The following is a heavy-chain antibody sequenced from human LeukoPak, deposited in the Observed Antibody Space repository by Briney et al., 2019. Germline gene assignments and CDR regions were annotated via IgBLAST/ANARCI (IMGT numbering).Heavy chain of an antibody. V-gene: IGHV4-30-2*01. D-gene: IGHD6-13*01. CDR3: ARRHPAAGTYYIDY. Sequence: PSQTLSLTCTVSGGSISSGGYYWSWIRQPPGKGLEWIVYIYHSGSTYYNPSLKSRVTISVDRSKNQFSLKLSSVTAADTAVYYCARRHPAAGTYYIDYWGQGTLVTVSS. CDR2: IYHSGST. J-gene: IGHJ4*02. CDR1: GGSISSGGYY.